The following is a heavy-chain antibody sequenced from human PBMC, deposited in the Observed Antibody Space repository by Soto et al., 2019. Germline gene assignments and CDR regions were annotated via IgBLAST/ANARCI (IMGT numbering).Heavy chain of an antibody. CDR1: GFTFSSYW. V-gene: IGHV3-7*01. D-gene: IGHD5-18*01. CDR2: IKQDGSEK. J-gene: IGHJ6*03. Sequence: GGSLRLSCAASGFTFSSYWMSWVRQAPGKGLEWVANIKQDGSEKYYVDSVKGRFTISRDNAKNSLYLQMNSLRAEDTAVYYCARDTAMDVGPRYYYYYMDVWGKGTTVTVSS. CDR3: ARDTAMDVGPRYYYYYMDV.